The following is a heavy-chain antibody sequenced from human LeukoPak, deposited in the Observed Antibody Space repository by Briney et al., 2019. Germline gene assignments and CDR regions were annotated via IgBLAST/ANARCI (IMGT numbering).Heavy chain of an antibody. J-gene: IGHJ6*03. V-gene: IGHV1-69*05. CDR2: IIPIFGTA. Sequence: GASVKVSCMASRYTFTSYAISWVRQAPGQGLEWMGRIIPIFGTANYAQKFQGRVTITTDESTSTAYMELSSLRSEDTAVYYCARDRMSVVPAANYYYYYYMDVWGKGTTVTVSS. CDR3: ARDRMSVVPAANYYYYYYMDV. CDR1: RYTFTSYA. D-gene: IGHD2-2*01.